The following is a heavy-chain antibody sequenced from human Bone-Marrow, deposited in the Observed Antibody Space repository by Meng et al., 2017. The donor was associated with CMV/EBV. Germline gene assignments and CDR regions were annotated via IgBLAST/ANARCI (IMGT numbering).Heavy chain of an antibody. Sequence: SETLSLTCTVSGGSVSSGSYYWSWIRPPPGKGLECIGYICYSGSTNYNPSLKSRVTISVDTSKNQFSLKLSSVTAADTAVYYCARPTVSSSWDPPKPFDYWGQGTLVTVSS. D-gene: IGHD6-13*01. V-gene: IGHV4-61*01. CDR1: GGSVSSGSYY. J-gene: IGHJ4*02. CDR3: ARPTVSSSWDPPKPFDY. CDR2: ICYSGST.